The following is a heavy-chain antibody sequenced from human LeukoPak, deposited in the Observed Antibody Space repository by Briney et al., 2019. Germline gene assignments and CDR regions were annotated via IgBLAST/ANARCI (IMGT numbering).Heavy chain of an antibody. D-gene: IGHD1-1*01. CDR3: ARTGTGAWFDP. V-gene: IGHV3-53*01. CDR1: GFTVSSNY. CDR2: IYSGGST. J-gene: IGHJ5*02. Sequence: GGSLRLSCAASGFTVSSNYMSWVRQAPGKGLEWVSVIYSGGSTYYADSVKGRFTISRDNSKNTLYLQMNSLRAEDTAVYYCARTGTGAWFDPWGQGTLVTVSS.